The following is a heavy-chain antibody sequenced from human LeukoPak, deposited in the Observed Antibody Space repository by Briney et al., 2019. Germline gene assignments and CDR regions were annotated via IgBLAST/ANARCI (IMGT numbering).Heavy chain of an antibody. CDR2: VSYSGTT. CDR1: GGSISSSSFF. Sequence: SETLSLTCTVSGGSISSSSFFWAWIRQPPGKGLEWIGTVSYSGTTYYSPSLKSRVTISVDTSKNQFSLKLSSVTAADTAVYYCAREYSSSWYAIDYWGQGTLVTVSS. V-gene: IGHV4-39*02. CDR3: AREYSSSWYAIDY. D-gene: IGHD6-13*01. J-gene: IGHJ4*02.